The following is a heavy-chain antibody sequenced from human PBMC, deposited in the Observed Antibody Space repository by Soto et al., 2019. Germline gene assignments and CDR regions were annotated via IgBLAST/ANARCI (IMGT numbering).Heavy chain of an antibody. V-gene: IGHV3-30-3*01. CDR2: ISYDGNNK. CDR1: GFTFSTYA. Sequence: QVQLLESGGGVVQPGGSLRLSCAASGFTFSTYAMYWARQAPGKGLEWVAVISYDGNNKYYADSVKDRFTISRDDSQNTLYLQMNSLRAEDTAVYYCARAAATKTTIYYFDNWGQGTLVTVSS. D-gene: IGHD5-12*01. J-gene: IGHJ4*02. CDR3: ARAAATKTTIYYFDN.